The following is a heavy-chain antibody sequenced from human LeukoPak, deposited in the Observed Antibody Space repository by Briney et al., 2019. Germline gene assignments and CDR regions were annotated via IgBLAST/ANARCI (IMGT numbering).Heavy chain of an antibody. CDR2: INPNSGGT. J-gene: IGHJ4*02. V-gene: IGHV1-2*02. CDR3: ARSMASGSYYNDY. CDR1: GYTFTGYY. Sequence: ASVKVSCKASGYTFTGYYMHWVRQAPGQGLEWMGWINPNSGGTNYAQKFQGRVTMTRDTSISTAYMELSRLRSDDTAAYYCARSMASGSYYNDYWGQGTLVTVSS. D-gene: IGHD1-26*01.